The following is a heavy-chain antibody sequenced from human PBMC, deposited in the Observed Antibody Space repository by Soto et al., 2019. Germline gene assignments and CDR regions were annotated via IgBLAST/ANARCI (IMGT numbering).Heavy chain of an antibody. D-gene: IGHD3-16*01. CDR1: GFTFSTYA. V-gene: IGHV3-23*01. J-gene: IGHJ6*02. CDR3: ARESMTRGSSDVPGMDV. Sequence: GGSLRLSCAASGFTFSTYAMSWVRQAPGKGLEWVSVIGEGGFSTQYAASVKGRFTISRDNSKNMLYLQMNSLRSDDTAVYYCARESMTRGSSDVPGMDVWGQGTTVTVSS. CDR2: IGEGGFST.